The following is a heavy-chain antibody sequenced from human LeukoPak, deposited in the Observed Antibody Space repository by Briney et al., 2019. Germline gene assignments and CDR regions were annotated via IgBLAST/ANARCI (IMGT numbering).Heavy chain of an antibody. J-gene: IGHJ3*02. CDR1: GGSISSGGYY. D-gene: IGHD3-22*01. CDR3: ARDRHSSLPDSYDSSGYPHDAFDI. CDR2: IYYSGST. Sequence: SETLSLTCTVSGGSISSGGYYWSWIRQHPGKGLEWIGYIYYSGSTYYNPSLKSRVTISVDTSKNQFSLKLSSVTAADTAVYYCARDRHSSLPDSYDSSGYPHDAFDIWGQGTMVTVSS. V-gene: IGHV4-31*03.